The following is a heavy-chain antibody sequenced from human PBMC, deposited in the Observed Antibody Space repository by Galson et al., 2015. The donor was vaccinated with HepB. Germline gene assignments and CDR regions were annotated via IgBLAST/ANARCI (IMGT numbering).Heavy chain of an antibody. J-gene: IGHJ4*02. Sequence: SVKVSCKVSGYTLTELSMHWVRQAPGKGLEWMGGFDPEDGETIYAQKFQGRVTMTEDTSTDTAYMELSSLRSEDTAVYYCATAVVVSGYSYVYYFDYWGQGTLVTVSS. D-gene: IGHD5-18*01. CDR3: ATAVVVSGYSYVYYFDY. V-gene: IGHV1-24*01. CDR1: GYTLTELS. CDR2: FDPEDGET.